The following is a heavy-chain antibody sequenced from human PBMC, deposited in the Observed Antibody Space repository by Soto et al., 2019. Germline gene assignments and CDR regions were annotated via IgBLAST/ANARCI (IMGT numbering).Heavy chain of an antibody. Sequence: PSETLSLTCVVSGGPVSGDDLYWRRLRHLPGKGLVWIANVYHTGTTYYNPSLKSRVSMSVDTSQNQFSLILASVTAADTAVYYCARALVTDYNSRDYHYYFAMDVWGQGTSVTVSS. D-gene: IGHD3-22*01. V-gene: IGHV4-31*02. CDR1: GGPVSGDDLY. CDR2: VYHTGTT. J-gene: IGHJ6*02. CDR3: ARALVTDYNSRDYHYYFAMDV.